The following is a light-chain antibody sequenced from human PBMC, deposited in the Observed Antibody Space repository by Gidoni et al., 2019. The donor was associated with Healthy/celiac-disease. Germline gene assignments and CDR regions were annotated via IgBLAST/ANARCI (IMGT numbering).Light chain of an antibody. CDR3: QQRSNWPPYT. V-gene: IGKV3-11*01. J-gene: IGKJ2*01. Sequence: EIVLTQSPATLSLSPGERAPLSCRASQSVSSYLAWYQQKPGQAPRLLIYDASNRATGIPARFSGRGSGTDFTLTISSLEPEYFAVYYFQQRSNWPPYTFXQXTKLEIK. CDR2: DAS. CDR1: QSVSSY.